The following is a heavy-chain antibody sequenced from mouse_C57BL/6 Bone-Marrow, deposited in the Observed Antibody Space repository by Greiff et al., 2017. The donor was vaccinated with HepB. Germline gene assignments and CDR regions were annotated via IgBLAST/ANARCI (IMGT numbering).Heavy chain of an antibody. Sequence: QVQLQQSGAELARPGASVKLSCKASGYTFTSYGISWVKQRTGQGLEWIGEIYPRSGNTYYNEKFKGKATLTADKSSSTAYMELRSLTSEDSAVYFCARDGSSYWYFDYWGQGTTLTVSS. CDR3: ARDGSSYWYFDY. CDR2: IYPRSGNT. CDR1: GYTFTSYG. V-gene: IGHV1-81*01. J-gene: IGHJ2*01. D-gene: IGHD1-1*01.